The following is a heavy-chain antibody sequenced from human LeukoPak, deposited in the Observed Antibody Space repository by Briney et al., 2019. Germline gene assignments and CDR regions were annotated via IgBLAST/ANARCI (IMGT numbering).Heavy chain of an antibody. CDR2: KFSHDGTT. J-gene: IGHJ6*02. Sequence: ASVKVSCKTSGYSFNSHHVHWVRQAPGQGLEWMGVKFSHDGTTSYTQNFQGRLTMTRDTSTSTVYTELSSLRSEDTAVYYCARDSGNFHYDMDVWGQGTTVIVSS. CDR1: GYSFNSHH. D-gene: IGHD3-10*01. V-gene: IGHV1-46*02. CDR3: ARDSGNFHYDMDV.